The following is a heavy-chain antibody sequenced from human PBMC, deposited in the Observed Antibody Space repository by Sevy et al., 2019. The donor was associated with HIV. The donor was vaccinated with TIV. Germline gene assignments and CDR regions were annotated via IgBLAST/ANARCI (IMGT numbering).Heavy chain of an antibody. V-gene: IGHV4-30-4*01. J-gene: IGHJ5*02. CDR3: ARDLGPTHDYGDYEWNWFDP. CDR2: IYYSGST. Sequence: SETLSLTCTVSGGSISSGDYYWSWIRQPPGKGLEWIGDIYYSGSTYYNPSLKSRVTISVDTSKNQFSLKLSSVTAADTAVYYCARDLGPTHDYGDYEWNWFDPWGQGTLVTVSS. D-gene: IGHD4-17*01. CDR1: GGSISSGDYY.